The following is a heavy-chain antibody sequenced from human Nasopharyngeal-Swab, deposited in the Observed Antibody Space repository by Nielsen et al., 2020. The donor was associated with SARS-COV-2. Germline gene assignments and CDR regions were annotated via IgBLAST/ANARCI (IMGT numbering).Heavy chain of an antibody. J-gene: IGHJ4*02. V-gene: IGHV5-10-1*01. Sequence: KVSCKGSGYSFTTFGITWVRQMPGKGLEWMGEIDPSDSYTRYSPSFQGHVTISGDRSISTAYLQWSSLKASDTATYYCARHIDYGGLFSFDFWGQGTLVTVSS. CDR2: IDPSDSYT. D-gene: IGHD4-23*01. CDR3: ARHIDYGGLFSFDF. CDR1: GYSFTTFG.